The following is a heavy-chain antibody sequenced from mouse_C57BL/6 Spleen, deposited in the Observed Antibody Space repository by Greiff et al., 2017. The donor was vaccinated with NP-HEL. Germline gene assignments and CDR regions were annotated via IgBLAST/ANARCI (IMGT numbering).Heavy chain of an antibody. J-gene: IGHJ2*01. CDR3: ARPVDYGSSPLDY. Sequence: EVHLVESGGGLVKPGGSLKLSCAASGFTFSDYGMHWVRQAPEKGLEWVAYISSGSSTIYYADTVKGRFTISRDNAKNTLFLQMTSLRSEDTAMYYCARPVDYGSSPLDYWGQGTTLTVSS. D-gene: IGHD1-1*01. CDR1: GFTFSDYG. CDR2: ISSGSSTI. V-gene: IGHV5-17*01.